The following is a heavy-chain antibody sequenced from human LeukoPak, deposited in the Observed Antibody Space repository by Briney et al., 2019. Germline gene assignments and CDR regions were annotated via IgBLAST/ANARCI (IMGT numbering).Heavy chain of an antibody. V-gene: IGHV3-53*01. Sequence: GGSLRLSCAASGFTVSSNYMSWVRQAPGKGLEWVSVIYSGGSTYYADSVKGRFTISRDNSKNTLYLQMNSLRAEDTAVYYCAKADPRGRGGAAAHVRLQGAFDIWGQGTMVTVSS. CDR2: IYSGGST. D-gene: IGHD6-13*01. J-gene: IGHJ3*02. CDR1: GFTVSSNY. CDR3: AKADPRGRGGAAAHVRLQGAFDI.